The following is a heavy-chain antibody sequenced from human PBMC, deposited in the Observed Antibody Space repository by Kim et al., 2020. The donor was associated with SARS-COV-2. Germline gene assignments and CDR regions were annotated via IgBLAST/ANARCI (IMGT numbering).Heavy chain of an antibody. V-gene: IGHV4-34*01. CDR1: GGSFSGYY. D-gene: IGHD3-22*01. CDR2: INHSGST. J-gene: IGHJ4*02. Sequence: SETLSLTCAVYGGSFSGYYWSWIRQPPGKGLEWIGEINHSGSTNYNPSLKSRVTISVDTSKNQFSLKLSSVTAADTAVYYCARLVRGRRDYYDSSGYRYFDYWGQGTLVTVSS. CDR3: ARLVRGRRDYYDSSGYRYFDY.